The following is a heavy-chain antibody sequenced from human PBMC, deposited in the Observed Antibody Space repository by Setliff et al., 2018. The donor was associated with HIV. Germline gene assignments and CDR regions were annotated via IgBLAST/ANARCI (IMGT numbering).Heavy chain of an antibody. CDR1: GYTLTTYG. D-gene: IGHD1-26*01. CDR3: ARVGSYWSTFDY. Sequence: ASVKVSCKASGYTLTTYGISWVRQAPGQGLEWMGWINTETGNPMYAQGFTGRFVFSLDTSVSTAYLQINSLKTEDTAMYYCARVGSYWSTFDYWGQGALVTISS. J-gene: IGHJ4*02. V-gene: IGHV7-4-1*02. CDR2: INTETGNP.